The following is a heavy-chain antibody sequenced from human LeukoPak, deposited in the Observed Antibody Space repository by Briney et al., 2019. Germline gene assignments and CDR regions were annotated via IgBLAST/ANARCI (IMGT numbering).Heavy chain of an antibody. Sequence: ASVKVSCKASGYTFTGYYMHWVRQAPGQGLEWMGWINPNSGGTNYAQKFQGRVTMTRDTSISTAYMELSRLRSDDTAVYYCAREEDWNDLPGEYNWFDPWGQGTLVTVSS. V-gene: IGHV1-2*02. CDR1: GYTFTGYY. CDR2: INPNSGGT. J-gene: IGHJ5*02. D-gene: IGHD1-1*01. CDR3: AREEDWNDLPGEYNWFDP.